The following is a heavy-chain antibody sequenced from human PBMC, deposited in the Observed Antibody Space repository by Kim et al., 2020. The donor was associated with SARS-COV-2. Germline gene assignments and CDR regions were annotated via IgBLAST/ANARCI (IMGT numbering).Heavy chain of an antibody. V-gene: IGHV3-23*01. D-gene: IGHD3-9*01. CDR1: GFTFSSYA. CDR3: AKEARYFDWLRRGDAFDI. CDR2: ISGSGGST. Sequence: GGSLRLSCAASGFTFSSYAMSWVRQAPGKGLEWVSAISGSGGSTYYADSVKGRFTISRDNSKNTLYLQMNSLRAEDTAIYYCAKEARYFDWLRRGDAFDIWGQGTMVTVSS. J-gene: IGHJ3*02.